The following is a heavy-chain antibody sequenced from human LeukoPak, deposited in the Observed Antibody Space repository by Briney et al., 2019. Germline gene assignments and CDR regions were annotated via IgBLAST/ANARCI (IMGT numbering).Heavy chain of an antibody. Sequence: ASVTVSCKASGYTFTNYDLTWVRQATGQGLEWMGWMNPNSGDTGYAQKFQGRLTMTRGTSISTAYMELSSLRSEDTAVYYCARGFAGYDTSDYAFSYYWGQGTLVTVSS. CDR1: GYTFTNYD. CDR2: MNPNSGDT. J-gene: IGHJ4*02. CDR3: ARGFAGYDTSDYAFSYY. V-gene: IGHV1-8*01. D-gene: IGHD3-22*01.